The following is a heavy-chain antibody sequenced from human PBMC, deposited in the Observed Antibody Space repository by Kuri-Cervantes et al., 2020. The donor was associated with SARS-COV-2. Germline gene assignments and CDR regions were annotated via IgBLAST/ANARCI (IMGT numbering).Heavy chain of an antibody. D-gene: IGHD1-26*01. Sequence: GGSLRLSCAASGFTFSAYNMNWVRQAPGKGLEWVSFISSGSTTKYYADSVMGRFTISRDNAKNSLYLQMNSPRAEDTAVYYCARDSYSGSYTRRIDYWGQGTLVTVSS. CDR3: ARDSYSGSYTRRIDY. J-gene: IGHJ4*02. V-gene: IGHV3-48*04. CDR2: ISSGSTTK. CDR1: GFTFSAYN.